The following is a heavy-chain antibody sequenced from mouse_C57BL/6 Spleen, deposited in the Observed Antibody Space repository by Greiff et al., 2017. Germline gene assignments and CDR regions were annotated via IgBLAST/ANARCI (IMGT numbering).Heavy chain of an antibody. Sequence: EVKLQESGGDLVKPGGSLKLSCAASGFTFSSYGMSWVRQTPDKRLEWVATISSGGSYTYYPDSVKGRFTISRDNAKNTLYLQMSSLKSEDTAMYYCARRENGNYFDYWCQGTTLTVSS. CDR1: GFTFSSYG. D-gene: IGHD1-3*01. CDR3: ARRENGNYFDY. J-gene: IGHJ2*01. V-gene: IGHV5-6*01. CDR2: ISSGGSYT.